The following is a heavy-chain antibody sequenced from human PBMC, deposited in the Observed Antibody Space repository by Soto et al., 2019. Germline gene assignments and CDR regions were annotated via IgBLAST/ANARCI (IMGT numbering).Heavy chain of an antibody. D-gene: IGHD2-8*01. V-gene: IGHV1-24*01. CDR1: GYTLTELS. Sequence: ASVKVSCKVSGYTLTELSMHWVRQAPGKGLEWMGGFDPEDGETIYAQKFQGRVTMTEDTSTDTAYMELSSLRSEDTAVYYCALYCTNGVCYTGPFDYWGQGTLVTVSS. J-gene: IGHJ4*02. CDR3: ALYCTNGVCYTGPFDY. CDR2: FDPEDGET.